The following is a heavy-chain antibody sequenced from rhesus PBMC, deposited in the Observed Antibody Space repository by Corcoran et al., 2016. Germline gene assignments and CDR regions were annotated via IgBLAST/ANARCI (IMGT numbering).Heavy chain of an antibody. Sequence: QVQLQESGPGVVKPSETLSLTCAVSGGSISDSYRWSWIRQPPGKGLEWIGYIYGSSTSPNYNPTLKSRVTISKDTAKNQVSLKLSSVTAADTAVYYCAKPRGYSYSFAFDFWGQGLRVTVSS. CDR1: GGSISDSYR. CDR2: IYGSSTSP. CDR3: AKPRGYSYSFAFDF. V-gene: IGHV4S10*01. D-gene: IGHD5-12*01. J-gene: IGHJ3*01.